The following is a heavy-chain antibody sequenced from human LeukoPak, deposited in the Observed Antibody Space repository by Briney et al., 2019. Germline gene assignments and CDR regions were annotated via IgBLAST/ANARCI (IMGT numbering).Heavy chain of an antibody. Sequence: GGSLRLSCAASGFTLSNYAMSWVRQAPGKGLEWVSAISGSGGSTYYADSVKGRFTISRDNSKNTLHLRMNSLRAEDTAVYYCAKSYDSSGYYYRLDYWGQGTLVTVSS. CDR2: ISGSGGST. CDR3: AKSYDSSGYYYRLDY. CDR1: GFTLSNYA. V-gene: IGHV3-23*01. D-gene: IGHD3-22*01. J-gene: IGHJ4*02.